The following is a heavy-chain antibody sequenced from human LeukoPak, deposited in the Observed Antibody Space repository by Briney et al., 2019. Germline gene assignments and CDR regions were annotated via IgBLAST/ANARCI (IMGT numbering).Heavy chain of an antibody. V-gene: IGHV3-33*01. Sequence: GGSLRLSCAASGFTFSSYGMHWVRQAPGKGLERVAVIWYDGSNKYYADSVKGRFTISRDNSKNTLYLQMNSLRAEDTAVYYCARDGMYYYDSSGYRFDPWGQGTLVTVSS. CDR1: GFTFSSYG. D-gene: IGHD3-22*01. CDR2: IWYDGSNK. CDR3: ARDGMYYYDSSGYRFDP. J-gene: IGHJ5*02.